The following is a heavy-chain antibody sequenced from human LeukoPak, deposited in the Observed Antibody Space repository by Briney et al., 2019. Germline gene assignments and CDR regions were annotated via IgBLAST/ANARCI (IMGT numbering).Heavy chain of an antibody. Sequence: GGSLRLSCAASGFTFSSYAMSWVCQAPGKGLEWVSAISGSGGSTYYADSVKGRFTISRDNSKNTLYLQMNSLRAEDTAVYYCAKYTFADYYYYGMDVWGQGTTVTVSS. CDR3: AKYTFADYYYYGMDV. D-gene: IGHD2-2*02. V-gene: IGHV3-23*01. J-gene: IGHJ6*02. CDR1: GFTFSSYA. CDR2: ISGSGGST.